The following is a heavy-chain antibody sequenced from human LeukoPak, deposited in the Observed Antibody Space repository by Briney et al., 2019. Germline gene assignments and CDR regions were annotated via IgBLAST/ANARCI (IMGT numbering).Heavy chain of an antibody. J-gene: IGHJ4*02. CDR1: GFTFSSYW. Sequence: GGSLRLSCAASGFTFSSYWMTWVRQAPGKGLEWVANINKDGSEKYYVDSVKGRFTISRDNAKNSLYLQMNSLRVEDTAVYYCVRDFSLTRLERPFDYWGQGTLVTVSS. CDR2: INKDGSEK. V-gene: IGHV3-7*01. CDR3: VRDFSLTRLERPFDY. D-gene: IGHD1-1*01.